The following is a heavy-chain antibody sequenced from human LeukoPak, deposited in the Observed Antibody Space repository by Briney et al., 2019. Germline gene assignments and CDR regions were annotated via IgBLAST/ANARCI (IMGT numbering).Heavy chain of an antibody. CDR1: GGTFSSYA. CDR3: ASWVGATLSAFDI. D-gene: IGHD1-26*01. J-gene: IGHJ3*02. V-gene: IGHV1-69*05. CDR2: IIPIFGTA. Sequence: SVKVSCKASGGTFSSYAISWVRQAPGQGLEWMGGIIPIFGTANYAQKFQGRVTITTDESTSTAYMELSSLRSEDTAVYYCASWVGATLSAFDIWGQGTMVTVSS.